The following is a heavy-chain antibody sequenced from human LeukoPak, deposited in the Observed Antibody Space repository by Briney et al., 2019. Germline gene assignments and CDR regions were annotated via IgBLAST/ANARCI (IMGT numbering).Heavy chain of an antibody. J-gene: IGHJ4*02. CDR2: IRQDGSEK. CDR1: GFTFSSAW. D-gene: IGHD4-23*01. CDR3: SFFDSRLVGVNENC. V-gene: IGHV3-7*01. Sequence: GGSLRLSCVASGFTFSSAWMHWVRQAPGKGLEWVANIRQDGSEKYYVDSVKGRFTISRDNAKNSLYLQMNSLRAEDTAVYYCSFFDSRLVGVNENCWGQGTLVTVSS.